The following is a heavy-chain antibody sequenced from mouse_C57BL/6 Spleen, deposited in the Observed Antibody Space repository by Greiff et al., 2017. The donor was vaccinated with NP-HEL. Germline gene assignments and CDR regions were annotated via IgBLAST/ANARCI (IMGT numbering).Heavy chain of an antibody. D-gene: IGHD1-1*01. CDR2: FHPYNDDT. V-gene: IGHV1-47*01. Sequence: VQLQQSGAELVKPGASVKMSCKASGYTFTTYPIEWMKQNHGKSLEWIGNFHPYNDDTKYNEKFKGKATLTVEKSSSTVYLELSRLTSDDSAVYYCASGHYYGSSYWYFDVWGTGTTVTVSS. CDR1: GYTFTTYP. CDR3: ASGHYYGSSYWYFDV. J-gene: IGHJ1*03.